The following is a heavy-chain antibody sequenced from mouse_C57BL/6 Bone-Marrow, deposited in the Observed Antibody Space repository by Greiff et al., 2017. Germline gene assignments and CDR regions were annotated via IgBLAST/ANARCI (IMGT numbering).Heavy chain of an antibody. CDR2: ISDGGSYT. Sequence: EVKLVESGGGLVKPGGSLKLSCAASGFTFSSYAMSWVRQTPEKRLEWVATISDGGSYTYYPDNVQGRFTISRDNAKHNLYLQMSHLKSEDTAMYYCARNWDLDYWGQGTTLTVSS. V-gene: IGHV5-4*03. CDR1: GFTFSSYA. J-gene: IGHJ2*01. D-gene: IGHD4-1*01. CDR3: ARNWDLDY.